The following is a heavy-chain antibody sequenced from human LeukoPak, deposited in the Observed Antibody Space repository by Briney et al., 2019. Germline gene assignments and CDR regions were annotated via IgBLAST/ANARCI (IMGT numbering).Heavy chain of an antibody. J-gene: IGHJ4*02. V-gene: IGHV3-48*04. D-gene: IGHD1-26*01. CDR1: GFTFSSYW. CDR2: ISSNGGAI. Sequence: HAGGSLRLSCAASGFTFSSYWMSWVRQAPGKGLKGLAYISSNGGAIYYADSVKGRFTISRDNAKKSLYLQMNSLRAEDTAVYYCARDLFGREHPFDYWGQGTLVTVSS. CDR3: ARDLFGREHPFDY.